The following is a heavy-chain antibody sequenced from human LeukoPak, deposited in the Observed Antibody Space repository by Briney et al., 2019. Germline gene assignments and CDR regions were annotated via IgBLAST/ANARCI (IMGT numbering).Heavy chain of an antibody. Sequence: SVKVSCKASGGTFSSYAISWVRQAPGQGLKWMGGIIPIFGTANYAQKFQGRVTITADESTSTAYMELSSLRSEDTAVYYCARESGSGSYSFDYWGQGTLVTVSS. CDR2: IIPIFGTA. D-gene: IGHD1-26*01. CDR1: GGTFSSYA. V-gene: IGHV1-69*13. J-gene: IGHJ4*02. CDR3: ARESGSGSYSFDY.